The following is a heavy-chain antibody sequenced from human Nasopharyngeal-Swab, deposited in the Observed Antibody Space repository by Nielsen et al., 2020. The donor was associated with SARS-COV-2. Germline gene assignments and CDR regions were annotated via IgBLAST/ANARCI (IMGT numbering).Heavy chain of an antibody. J-gene: IGHJ3*02. CDR1: GGSISSGGYY. Sequence: SETLSLTCTVSGGSISSGGYYWSWIRQHPGKGLEWIGYIYYSGSTYYNPSLKSRVTISVDTSKNQFSLKLSSVTAADTAVYYCARERPGAFDIWGQGTMVTVSS. V-gene: IGHV4-31*03. CDR3: ARERPGAFDI. CDR2: IYYSGST.